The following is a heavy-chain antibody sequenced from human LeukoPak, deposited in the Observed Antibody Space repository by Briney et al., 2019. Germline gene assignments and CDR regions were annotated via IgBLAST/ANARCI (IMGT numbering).Heavy chain of an antibody. Sequence: GGSLRLSCAASGFTFSSYSMNWVRQAPGKGLEWVSSISSSSSYIYYADSVKGRFTISRENAKNSLYLQMNSLRAEDTAVYYCARVANGRSSWYFQHWGQGTLVTVSS. CDR2: ISSSSSYI. CDR3: ARVANGRSSWYFQH. J-gene: IGHJ1*01. D-gene: IGHD6-13*01. V-gene: IGHV3-21*01. CDR1: GFTFSSYS.